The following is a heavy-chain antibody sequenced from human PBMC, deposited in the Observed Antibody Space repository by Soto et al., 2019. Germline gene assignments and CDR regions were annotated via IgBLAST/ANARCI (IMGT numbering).Heavy chain of an antibody. J-gene: IGHJ4*02. CDR1: GFTFSSYA. Sequence: EVQLLESGGGLVQPGGSLRLSCAASGFTFSSYAMSWVSQAPGKGLEWVSAISGSGGSTYYADSVKGRFTISRDNSKNTLYLQMNSLRAEDTAVYYCAKPLYYDSSAFDYWGQGTLVTVSS. V-gene: IGHV3-23*01. CDR3: AKPLYYDSSAFDY. D-gene: IGHD3-22*01. CDR2: ISGSGGST.